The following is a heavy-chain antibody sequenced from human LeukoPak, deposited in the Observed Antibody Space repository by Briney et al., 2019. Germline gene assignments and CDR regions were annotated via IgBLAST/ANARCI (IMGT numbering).Heavy chain of an antibody. CDR2: INHSGST. D-gene: IGHD5-18*01. J-gene: IGHJ6*02. Sequence: SETLSLTCAVYGGSFSGYYWSWIRQPPGKGLEWIGEINHSGSTSYNPSLKSRVTISVDTSKNQFSLKLSSVTAADTAVYYCARDLSGYSYAVTAGMDVWGQGTTVTVSS. CDR1: GGSFSGYY. V-gene: IGHV4-34*01. CDR3: ARDLSGYSYAVTAGMDV.